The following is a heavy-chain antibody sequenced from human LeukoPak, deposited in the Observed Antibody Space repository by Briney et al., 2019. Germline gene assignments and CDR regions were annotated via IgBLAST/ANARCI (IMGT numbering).Heavy chain of an antibody. CDR1: GYTFTSYA. CDR2: INAGNCNA. Sequence: ASVKLSCKASGYTFTSYAMHWVRQAHGQRHGWMGWINAGNCNAKYSHKFHGRVTITRDTSASTAYIELSSLRSEDTAVYYCARELIVGATRYYCYGMDVWGQGTMVTVSS. V-gene: IGHV1-3*01. J-gene: IGHJ6*02. D-gene: IGHD1-26*01. CDR3: ARELIVGATRYYCYGMDV.